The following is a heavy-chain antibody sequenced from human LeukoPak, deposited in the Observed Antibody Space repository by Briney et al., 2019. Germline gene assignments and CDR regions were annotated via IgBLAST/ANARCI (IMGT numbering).Heavy chain of an antibody. D-gene: IGHD3-22*01. J-gene: IGHJ4*02. CDR2: ISAYNGNT. V-gene: IGHV1-18*01. CDR1: GYTSTSYG. CDR3: AREDYYDSSVLSDY. Sequence: GASVKVSCTASGYTSTSYGISWVRQAPGQGLEWMGWISAYNGNTNYAQKLQGRVTMTTDTSTSTAYMELRSLRSDDTAVYYCAREDYYDSSVLSDYWGQGTLVTVSS.